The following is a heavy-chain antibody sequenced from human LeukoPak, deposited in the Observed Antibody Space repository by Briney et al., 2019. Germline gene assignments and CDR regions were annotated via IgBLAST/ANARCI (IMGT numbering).Heavy chain of an antibody. V-gene: IGHV4-34*01. CDR3: ARHKDHYYGSGSYYNHYGLDV. D-gene: IGHD3-10*01. J-gene: IGHJ6*02. Sequence: SETLSLTCAVYGGSFSGYCWSWIRQPQGKGLEWIGEINHSGSTNYNPSLKSRVTISVDTSKNQFSLKLSSVTAADTAVYYCARHKDHYYGSGSYYNHYGLDVWGQGTTGTVSS. CDR2: INHSGST. CDR1: GGSFSGYC.